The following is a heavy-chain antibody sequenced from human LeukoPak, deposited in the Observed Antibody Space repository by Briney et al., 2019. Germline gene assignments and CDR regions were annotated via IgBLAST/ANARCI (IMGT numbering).Heavy chain of an antibody. J-gene: IGHJ4*02. CDR3: ARDLGWSSSH. CDR1: GYTFTGHY. CDR2: INPTGGT. Sequence: ASVKVSCKSSGYTFTGHYRNWVRLAPGQGLEGMGWINPTGGTTYAQNFLDSVTMNRDTTMNTAYMKLSGVKSADTDVYYCARDLGWSSSHWGQGTLVTVSS. V-gene: IGHV1-2*02. D-gene: IGHD6-6*01.